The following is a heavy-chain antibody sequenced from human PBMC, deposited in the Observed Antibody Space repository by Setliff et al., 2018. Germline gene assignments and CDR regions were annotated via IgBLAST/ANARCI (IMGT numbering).Heavy chain of an antibody. D-gene: IGHD2-21*02. J-gene: IGHJ4*02. Sequence: PGGSLRLSCAASGFTFSSYSMNWVRQAPGKGLEWVSMISGSAQTTYYADSVRGRFTISRDNAKNSLSLQMNSLRADDTAVYYCARDSDWAFDYWGQGALVTVSS. CDR3: ARDSDWAFDY. CDR2: ISGSAQTT. CDR1: GFTFSSYS. V-gene: IGHV3-48*01.